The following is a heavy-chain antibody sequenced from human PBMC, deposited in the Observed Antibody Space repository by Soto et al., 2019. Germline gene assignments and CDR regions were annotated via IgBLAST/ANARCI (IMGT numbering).Heavy chain of an antibody. CDR1: GFTVSSVY. Sequence: EVQLVESGGGLVQPGGSLRLSCAASGFTVSSVYMTWVRQAPGKGLEWVSVITSGGSTYYADSVRGRFTMSRDNSKNTLYLQMNSLRAEDTAVYYCARDILGGAYDFWHGGQGTLVTVSS. J-gene: IGHJ4*02. CDR2: ITSGGST. D-gene: IGHD3-3*01. CDR3: ARDILGGAYDFWH. V-gene: IGHV3-66*01.